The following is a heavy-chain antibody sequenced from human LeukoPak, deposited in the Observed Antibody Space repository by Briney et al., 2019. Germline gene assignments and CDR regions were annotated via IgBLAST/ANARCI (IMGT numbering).Heavy chain of an antibody. CDR3: ATPYSGGYHGLDI. CDR2: IYYSGST. CDR1: GGSISSSSYY. V-gene: IGHV4-39*01. Sequence: ASETLSLTCTVPGGSISSSSYYWGWIRQPPGKGLEWIGSIYYSGSTYYNPSLKSRVTISVDTSKNPFSLKLSSVTAADTAVYYCATPYSGGYHGLDIWGQGTMVTVSS. D-gene: IGHD1-26*01. J-gene: IGHJ3*02.